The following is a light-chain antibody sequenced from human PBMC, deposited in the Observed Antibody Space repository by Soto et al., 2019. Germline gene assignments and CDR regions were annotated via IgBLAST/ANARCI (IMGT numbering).Light chain of an antibody. CDR2: KIC. CDR3: MRGTQWPPP. CDR1: QSLVFSDGNTD. J-gene: IGKJ4*01. V-gene: IGKV2-30*01. Sequence: DVVLTQSPLSLPVTLGQPASISCSSSQSLVFSDGNTDLNWVQQRPGQSPRRLIYKICNRGSGVPQRFGGCGSAADFTLHIRRLQAEDVGTYSCMRGTQWPPPFGGGTKVEIK.